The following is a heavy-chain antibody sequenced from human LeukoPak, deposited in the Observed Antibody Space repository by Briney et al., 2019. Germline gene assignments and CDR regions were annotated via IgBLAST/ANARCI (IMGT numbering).Heavy chain of an antibody. V-gene: IGHV4-34*01. J-gene: IGHJ5*02. CDR1: GGSFSGYY. CDR3: ASGGYCSGGSWYQNWFDP. D-gene: IGHD2-15*01. Sequence: SETLSLTCAVSGGSFSGYYWSWIRQPPGKGLEWIGEINHSGSTNYNPSLKSRVAISVDTSKNQFSLKLSSATAADTAVYYCASGGYCSGGSWYQNWFDPWGQGTLVSVSS. CDR2: INHSGST.